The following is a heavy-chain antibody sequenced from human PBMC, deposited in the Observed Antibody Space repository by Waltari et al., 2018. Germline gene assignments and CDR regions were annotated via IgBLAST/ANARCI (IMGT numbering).Heavy chain of an antibody. J-gene: IGHJ4*02. CDR1: GNSMSSRDW. D-gene: IGHD2-15*01. V-gene: IGHV4-4*03. CDR2: IQLSGRT. CDR3: ARDRGRGIYLDS. Sequence: QLQRSGPGQLNPPGTLSITPTVSGNSMSSRDWWSGVRQSPEKGLEGIGQIQLSGRTHYNPAFESRVSISIDTSNNQFSLKMTSTTAADTAVYYCARDRGRGIYLDSWGRGTLVTVSA.